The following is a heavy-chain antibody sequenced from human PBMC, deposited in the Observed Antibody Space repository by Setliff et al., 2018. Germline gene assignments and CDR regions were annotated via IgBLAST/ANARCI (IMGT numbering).Heavy chain of an antibody. J-gene: IGHJ4*02. CDR1: GFGFTTFG. V-gene: IGHV1-18*01. Sequence: GASVKVSCKTSGFGFTTFGFSWVRQAPGQGLEWLGSISPYSGNTNYPQWLKDRVTMTIDTAASVKGRFTISRDDSQNSLYLKMNSLKTEDTAVYYCTRATPDSRNYYYTADYWGQGTLVTVSS. CDR2: ISPYSGNT. D-gene: IGHD3-10*01. CDR3: MNSLKTEDTAVYYCTRATPDSRNYYYTADY.